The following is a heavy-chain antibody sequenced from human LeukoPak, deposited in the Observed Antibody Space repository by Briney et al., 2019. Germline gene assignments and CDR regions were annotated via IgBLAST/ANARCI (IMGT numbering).Heavy chain of an antibody. V-gene: IGHV1-69*13. CDR2: IIPIFGTA. Sequence: SVKVSCKASGGTFSSYAISWVRQAPGQGLEWMGGIIPIFGTANYAQKFQGRVTITADESTSTAYMELSSLRSEDTAVYYCARALADYYDSSGPDAFDIWGQGTMVTVSS. CDR3: ARALADYYDSSGPDAFDI. D-gene: IGHD3-22*01. CDR1: GGTFSSYA. J-gene: IGHJ3*02.